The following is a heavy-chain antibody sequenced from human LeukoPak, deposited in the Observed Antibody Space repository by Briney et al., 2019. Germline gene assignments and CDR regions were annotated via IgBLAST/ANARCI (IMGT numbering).Heavy chain of an antibody. V-gene: IGHV1-2*04. CDR1: GYTFTGYY. Sequence: ASVKVSCKASGYTFTGYYMYWVRQAPGQGLEWMGWINPNSGGTNYAQKFQGWVTMTRDTSISTAYMELSRLRSDDTAVYYCARSDIYDAFDIWGQGTMVTVSS. D-gene: IGHD3-9*01. CDR2: INPNSGGT. CDR3: ARSDIYDAFDI. J-gene: IGHJ3*02.